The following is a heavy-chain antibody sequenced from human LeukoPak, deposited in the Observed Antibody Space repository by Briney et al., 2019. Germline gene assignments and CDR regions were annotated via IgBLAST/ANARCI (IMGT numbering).Heavy chain of an antibody. V-gene: IGHV3-23*01. CDR1: GFTFSNNA. CDR2: TSTSGGSA. CDR3: ARYSGSYYYPPAWDL. J-gene: IGHJ4*02. Sequence: GGSLRLSCAASGFTFSNNAMSWVRQAPGKGLEWVSTTSTSGGSAYYADSVKGRFTISRDNSKNTLYLQMDSLRADDTAVYYCARYSGSYYYPPAWDLWGQGTLVTVSS. D-gene: IGHD1-26*01.